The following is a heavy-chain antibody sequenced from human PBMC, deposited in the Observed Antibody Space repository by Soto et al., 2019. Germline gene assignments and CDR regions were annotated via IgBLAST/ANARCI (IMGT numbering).Heavy chain of an antibody. J-gene: IGHJ2*01. V-gene: IGHV3-30*04. Sequence: QVQLVESGGGVVQPGRSLKLSCTASGFTFNFYSIHWVRQASGKGLEWVAVMSYDGTKKFFADSVKGRFTISRDNSKNTLFLDMDRLTTEDTAMYYCARDGDSSGWNYWYFDLWGRGTRVTVSS. CDR3: ARDGDSSGWNYWYFDL. CDR2: MSYDGTKK. CDR1: GFTFNFYS. D-gene: IGHD6-19*01.